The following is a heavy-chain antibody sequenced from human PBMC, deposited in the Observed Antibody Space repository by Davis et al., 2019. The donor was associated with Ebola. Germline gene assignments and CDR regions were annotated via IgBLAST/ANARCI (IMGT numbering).Heavy chain of an antibody. D-gene: IGHD3-3*01. J-gene: IGHJ2*01. CDR3: ARGRWSPDWYFDL. V-gene: IGHV4-39*01. Sequence: SETLSLTCTVSGASISSRSYYWGWIRQPPGKGLEWVGSFSYGDNTHYYNPSLRSRVTISVDTSRNQFSLKLSSATAADTAVYYCARGRWSPDWYFDLWGRGTLVTVSS. CDR2: FSYGDNTH. CDR1: GASISSRSYY.